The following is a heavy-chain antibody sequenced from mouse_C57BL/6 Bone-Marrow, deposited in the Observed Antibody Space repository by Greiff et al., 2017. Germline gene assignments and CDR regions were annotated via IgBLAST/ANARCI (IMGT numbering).Heavy chain of an antibody. CDR1: GYTFTDYY. D-gene: IGHD2-13*01. J-gene: IGHJ3*01. Sequence: EVQLQESGPVLVKPGASVKMSCKASGYTFTDYYMNWVKQSHGKSLEWIGVINPYNGGTSYNQKFKGKATLTVDKYSSTAYMGLNSLTAEDSAVYYCARSDYSDYAWFAYWGQGTLVTVSA. CDR3: ARSDYSDYAWFAY. CDR2: INPYNGGT. V-gene: IGHV1-19*01.